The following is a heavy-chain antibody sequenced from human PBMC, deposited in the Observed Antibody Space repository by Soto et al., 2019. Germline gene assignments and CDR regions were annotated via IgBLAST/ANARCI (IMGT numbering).Heavy chain of an antibody. CDR1: ALTASKNY. V-gene: IGHV3-66*01. D-gene: IGHD3-10*01. Sequence: EVQLVESGGGLVQPGGSLRLSCAGSALTASKNYMSWVRQPPGKGLEWVSVIYSGGTTYYADSVKDRFSTSRDNSKSTQHLQMDNLSAGDTAVYYCARGGSGSDWDYYGMDVWGQGTTVTVSS. CDR3: ARGGSGSDWDYYGMDV. J-gene: IGHJ6*02. CDR2: IYSGGTT.